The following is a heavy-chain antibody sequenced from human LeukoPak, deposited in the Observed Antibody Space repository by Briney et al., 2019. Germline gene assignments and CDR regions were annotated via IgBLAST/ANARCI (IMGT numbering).Heavy chain of an antibody. D-gene: IGHD3-10*01. Sequence: GGSLRPSCAASGLTFSSYWMSWVRQAPGKGLEWVANIKQDGSEKYYVGSVKGRFTISRDNAKNSLFLQMNSLRAEDTAVYYCARESFYYGSGSYYKRGYYFDYWGQGTLVTVSS. CDR1: GLTFSSYW. J-gene: IGHJ4*02. CDR3: ARESFYYGSGSYYKRGYYFDY. CDR2: IKQDGSEK. V-gene: IGHV3-7*01.